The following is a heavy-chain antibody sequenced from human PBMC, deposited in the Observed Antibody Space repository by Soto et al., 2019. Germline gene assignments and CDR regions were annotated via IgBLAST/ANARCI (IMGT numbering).Heavy chain of an antibody. CDR2: IYPTNSET. CDR3: ARPGGSGTYYKFEY. Sequence: PVESLKISCKGSGYAFINFWIGWVRQIPGKGLEWIGIIYPTNSETRYSPSFQGQVTMSVDKSTATAYLQWSSLKASDTGIYYCARPGGSGTYYKFEYWGQGTTVIVSS. V-gene: IGHV5-51*01. CDR1: GYAFINFW. D-gene: IGHD3-10*01. J-gene: IGHJ4*02.